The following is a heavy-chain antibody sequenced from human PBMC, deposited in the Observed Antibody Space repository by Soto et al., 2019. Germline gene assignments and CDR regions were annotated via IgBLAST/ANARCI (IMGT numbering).Heavy chain of an antibody. J-gene: IGHJ5*02. CDR2: IRYSGST. CDR1: GGSITGYY. Sequence: TSETLSLTCTVSGGSITGYYWSWIRQPPGKGPEWIGNIRYSGSTNYNPSLKSRVTISVDTSKNQFSLRLSSVTAAETAVYYCARHSYYSNPLRFDPWGQGTLVTSPQ. D-gene: IGHD4-4*01. CDR3: ARHSYYSNPLRFDP. V-gene: IGHV4-59*08.